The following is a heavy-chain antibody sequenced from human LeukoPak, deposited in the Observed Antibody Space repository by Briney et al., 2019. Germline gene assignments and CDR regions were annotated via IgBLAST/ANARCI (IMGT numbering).Heavy chain of an antibody. CDR2: INPNSGGT. CDR3: ARSEQLVGAFDI. V-gene: IGHV1-2*02. Sequence: ASVKVSCKASGYTFTSYYMHWVRQAPGQGLEWMGWINPNSGGTNYAQKFQGRVTMTRDTSISTAYMELSRLRSDDTAVYYCARSEQLVGAFDIWGQGTMVTVSS. J-gene: IGHJ3*02. D-gene: IGHD6-6*01. CDR1: GYTFTSYY.